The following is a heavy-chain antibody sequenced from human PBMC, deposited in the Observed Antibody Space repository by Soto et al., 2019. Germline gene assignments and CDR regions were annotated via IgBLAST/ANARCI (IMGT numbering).Heavy chain of an antibody. D-gene: IGHD7-27*01. Sequence: SETLSLTCTVSCGSISSGSYYWGWIRQPPGKGLEWIGSIYYSGSTYYNPSLKSRVTISVDTSKNQFSLNLSSVTAADTAVYYCSRDPGTGDGGFYFDCWGQGALVTVSS. J-gene: IGHJ4*02. CDR2: IYYSGST. CDR3: SRDPGTGDGGFYFDC. CDR1: CGSISSGSYY. V-gene: IGHV4-39*07.